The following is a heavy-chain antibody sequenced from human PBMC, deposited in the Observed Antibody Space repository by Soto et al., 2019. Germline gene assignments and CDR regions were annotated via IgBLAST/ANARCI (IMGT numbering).Heavy chain of an antibody. J-gene: IGHJ5*02. V-gene: IGHV3-48*02. CDR1: GFTFSTYS. CDR3: ARDNGIARSFDP. D-gene: IGHD6-6*01. CDR2: ITSSSSTI. Sequence: EMQLVESGGGLVQRGGSLRLSCAASGFTFSTYSMNWVRQAPGKGLEWIAYITSSSSTIFYADSVKGRFTISRDNAKNSLYLQMNSLIDEDTSVYYCARDNGIARSFDPWGQGTLVTVSS.